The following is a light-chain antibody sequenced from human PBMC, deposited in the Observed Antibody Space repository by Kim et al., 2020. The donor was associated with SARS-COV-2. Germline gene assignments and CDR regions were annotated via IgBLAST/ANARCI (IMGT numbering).Light chain of an antibody. V-gene: IGKV1-33*01. CDR2: DAS. CDR3: QQYDNLPIT. J-gene: IGKJ5*01. CDR1: QDISNY. Sequence: DIQMTQSPSSLSASVGDRVTITCQASQDISNYLNWYQQKPGKAPKLLIYDASNLETGVPSRFSGSGSGTDFTITISSLQPEDIATYYCQQYDNLPITFGQGTQLEIK.